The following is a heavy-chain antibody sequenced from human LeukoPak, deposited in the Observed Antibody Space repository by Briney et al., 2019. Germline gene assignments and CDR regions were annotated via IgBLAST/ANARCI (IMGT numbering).Heavy chain of an antibody. Sequence: GASVKVSCKASGYTFTSYAISWVRQAPGQGLEWMGWISGHNDDTNYAQRLQGRVTMTTDTSTSTAYRELRSLRSDDTAVYYCARAGYCSGGSCYPYYYYYYMDVWGKGTTVTVSS. J-gene: IGHJ6*03. CDR2: ISGHNDDT. D-gene: IGHD2-15*01. V-gene: IGHV1-18*01. CDR1: GYTFTSYA. CDR3: ARAGYCSGGSCYPYYYYYYMDV.